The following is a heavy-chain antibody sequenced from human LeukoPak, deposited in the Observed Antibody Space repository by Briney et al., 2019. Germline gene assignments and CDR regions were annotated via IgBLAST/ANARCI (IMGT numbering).Heavy chain of an antibody. CDR2: ISSRSNYI. D-gene: IGHD2-2*01. Sequence: MSGGSLRLSCAASGFTFSTYSMNWVRQAPGKGLEWVSCISSRSNYIQYADSVKGRFTISRDNAKNSLYLQMNSLRAGDTAVYYXXXXXXXXVVPAAINVWGQGTTVTVSS. CDR3: XXXXXXXVVPAAINV. J-gene: IGHJ6*02. CDR1: GFTFSTYS. V-gene: IGHV3-21*01.